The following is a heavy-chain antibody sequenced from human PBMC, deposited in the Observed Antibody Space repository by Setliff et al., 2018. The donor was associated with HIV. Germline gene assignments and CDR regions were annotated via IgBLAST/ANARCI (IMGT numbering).Heavy chain of an antibody. J-gene: IGHJ4*02. CDR2: PHYSGST. CDR1: GGSISSGSYY. Sequence: SETLSLTCTVSGGSISSGSYYWSWIRQPAGKGLEWIGYPHYSGSTIYSPSLTGRVTISVDTSKSQFSLRLSSVTAADTAVYYCAKNIAGVCYSGLDYWGQGALVTVSS. CDR3: AKNIAGVCYSGLDY. V-gene: IGHV4-61*10. D-gene: IGHD2-15*01.